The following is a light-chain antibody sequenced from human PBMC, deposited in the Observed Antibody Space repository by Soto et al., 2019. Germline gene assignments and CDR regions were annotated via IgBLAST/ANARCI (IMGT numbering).Light chain of an antibody. CDR1: SSDGGGYNY. CDR2: DVS. V-gene: IGLV2-14*01. CDR3: NSYPSSSTLDVV. J-gene: IGLJ2*01. Sequence: QSALTQPASVSGSPGQSITISCTGTSSDGGGYNYVSWYQQHPGKDPKLMIYDVSNRPSGVSNRFSGSKSGNTASLTISGLQYEHEDDYYCNSYPSSSTLDVVLGGGTQLTVL.